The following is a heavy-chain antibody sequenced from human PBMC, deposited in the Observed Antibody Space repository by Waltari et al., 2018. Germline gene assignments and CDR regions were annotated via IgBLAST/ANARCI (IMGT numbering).Heavy chain of an antibody. CDR1: GFTFSPHP. J-gene: IGHJ4*02. CDR3: AKTPLVTVGYFDQ. D-gene: IGHD1-26*01. Sequence: EAQLLESGGGLVQPGGSLRLSCADFGFTFSPHPLTWVRQAPGKGLEWVSSISGSADYTYYADSVKGRFTISRDNSKNMLYLQMNSIRAEDTAVYYCAKTPLVTVGYFDQWGQGTMVTVSS. V-gene: IGHV3-23*01. CDR2: ISGSADYT.